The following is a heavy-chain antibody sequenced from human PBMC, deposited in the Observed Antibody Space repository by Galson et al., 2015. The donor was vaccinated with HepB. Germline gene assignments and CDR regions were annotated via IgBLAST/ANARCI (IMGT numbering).Heavy chain of an antibody. J-gene: IGHJ4*02. V-gene: IGHV1-18*01. CDR1: GYTFTNYG. CDR3: ATARYSTSPPDN. CDR2: ISAYNGNT. Sequence: SVKVSCKASGYTFTNYGISWVRQAPGQGLEWMAWISAYNGNTNYAQKLQGRVSITTDTSTSTAYLELRSLTSDDTAVYYCATARYSTSPPDNWGQGTLVTVSA. D-gene: IGHD6-6*01.